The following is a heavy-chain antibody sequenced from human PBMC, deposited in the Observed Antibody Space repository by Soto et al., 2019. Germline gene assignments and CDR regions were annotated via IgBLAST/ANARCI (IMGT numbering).Heavy chain of an antibody. Sequence: SETLSLTCSVSGASVTSGSSYWSWIRQPPGKGLEWIGYISYSGSTNYNPSLKSRVTISVDTTNNHFSLKLSSVTPADTAVYYCARSSSPWGQGTLVTVS. CDR3: ARSSSP. D-gene: IGHD6-6*01. V-gene: IGHV4-61*01. CDR2: ISYSGST. J-gene: IGHJ5*02. CDR1: GASVTSGSSY.